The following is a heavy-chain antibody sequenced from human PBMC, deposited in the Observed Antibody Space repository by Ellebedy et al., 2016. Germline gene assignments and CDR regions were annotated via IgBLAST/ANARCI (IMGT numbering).Heavy chain of an antibody. CDR2: IIPIFGTA. Sequence: SVKVSXXASGGTFSSYAISWVRQAPGQGLEWMGGIIPIFGTANYAQKFQGRVTITADESTSTAYMELSSLRSEDTAVYYCARLPLRYCSSTSCYETGDAFDIWGQGTMVTVSS. V-gene: IGHV1-69*13. CDR3: ARLPLRYCSSTSCYETGDAFDI. CDR1: GGTFSSYA. D-gene: IGHD2-2*01. J-gene: IGHJ3*02.